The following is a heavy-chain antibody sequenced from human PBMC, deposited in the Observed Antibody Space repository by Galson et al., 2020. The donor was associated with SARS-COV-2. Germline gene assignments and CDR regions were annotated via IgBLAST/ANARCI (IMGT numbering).Heavy chain of an antibody. CDR1: GFTFSSYG. D-gene: IGHD5-18*01. CDR2: IWYDGSNK. CDR3: ASDLASWWLQQRGPGKDAFDI. J-gene: IGHJ3*02. V-gene: IGHV3-33*01. Sequence: SCAASGFTFSSYGMHWVRQAPGKGLEWVAVIWYDGSNKYYADSVKGRFTISRDNSKNTLYLQMNSLRAEDTAVYYCASDLASWWLQQRGPGKDAFDIWGQGTMVTVSS.